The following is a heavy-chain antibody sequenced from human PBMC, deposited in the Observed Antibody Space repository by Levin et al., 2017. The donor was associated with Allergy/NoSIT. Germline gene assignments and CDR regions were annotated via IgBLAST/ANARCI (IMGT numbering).Heavy chain of an antibody. Sequence: GGSLRLSCKGSGYSFTNYWITWVRQMPGKGLEWMGRIDPSDSYTDYSPSFQGHVTISADKSISTAYMQWSSLKASDTAMYYCARHYGGNSFRFRAFDIWGQGTLVTVSS. CDR3: ARHYGGNSFRFRAFDI. D-gene: IGHD4-23*01. CDR2: IDPSDSYT. CDR1: GYSFTNYW. J-gene: IGHJ3*02. V-gene: IGHV5-10-1*01.